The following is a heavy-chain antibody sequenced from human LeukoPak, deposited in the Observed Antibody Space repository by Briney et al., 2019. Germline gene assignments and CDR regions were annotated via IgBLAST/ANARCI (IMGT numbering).Heavy chain of an antibody. J-gene: IGHJ4*01. CDR3: ARGQWLVPPFFDY. V-gene: IGHV3-11*05. CDR1: VFTLSDYY. Sequence: GGSLRHSRAASVFTLSDYYMSRIRPALGKGRGWVAYINSSDADYAGSVKGRFTISRDNVKNSLYLKMNSLRVEDTAVYYCARGQWLVPPFFDYWGHGTLVTVSS. D-gene: IGHD6-19*01. CDR2: INSSDA.